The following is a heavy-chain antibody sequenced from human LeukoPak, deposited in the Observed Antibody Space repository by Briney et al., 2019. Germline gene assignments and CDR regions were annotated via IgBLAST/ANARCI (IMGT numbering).Heavy chain of an antibody. V-gene: IGHV4-38-2*02. CDR1: GDSINNYY. J-gene: IGHJ4*02. CDR2: IYHSGST. CDR3: ARAPRDSSSSNYMRRFDY. D-gene: IGHD3-22*01. Sequence: SETLSLTCSVPGDSINNYYWVWIRQPPGQGLEWTGGIYHSGSTYYNPSLKSRVTMSVDTSKNQFSLKLSSVTAADTAVYYCARAPRDSSSSNYMRRFDYWGQGTLVTVSS.